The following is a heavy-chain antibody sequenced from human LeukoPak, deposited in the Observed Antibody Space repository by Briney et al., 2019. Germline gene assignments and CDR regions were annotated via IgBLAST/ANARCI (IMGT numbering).Heavy chain of an antibody. V-gene: IGHV3-74*01. Sequence: GGSLRLSCAASGFTFSNYWMHWVRQAPGKGLVWVSRLSSDGRDPSYTDSVKGRFTISRDNAKNTLYMQMNSLRVEDTAVYYCSRGVYEEDVNYWGQGTLVTVSS. CDR1: GFTFSNYW. D-gene: IGHD6-13*01. CDR3: SRGVYEEDVNY. J-gene: IGHJ4*02. CDR2: LSSDGRDP.